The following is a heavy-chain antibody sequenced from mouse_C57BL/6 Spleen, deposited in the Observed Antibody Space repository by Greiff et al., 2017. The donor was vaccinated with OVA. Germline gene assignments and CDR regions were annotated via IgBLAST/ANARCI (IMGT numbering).Heavy chain of an antibody. Sequence: QVLLQQSGAELVRPGTSVKVSCKASGYAFTNYLIEWVKQRPGQGLEWIGVINPGSGGTNYNEKFKGKATLTADKSSSTAYMQLSSLTSEDSAVYFCARSGTTVVGGFDYWGQGTTLTVSS. J-gene: IGHJ2*01. V-gene: IGHV1-54*01. CDR2: INPGSGGT. CDR1: GYAFTNYL. CDR3: ARSGTTVVGGFDY. D-gene: IGHD1-1*01.